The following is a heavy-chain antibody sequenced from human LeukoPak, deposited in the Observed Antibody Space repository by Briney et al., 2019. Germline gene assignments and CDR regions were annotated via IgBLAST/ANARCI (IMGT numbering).Heavy chain of an antibody. CDR1: GFTFSSYA. J-gene: IGHJ5*02. CDR2: ISSSSSYI. CDR3: ARDGSYYGHNWFDP. D-gene: IGHD1-26*01. V-gene: IGHV3-21*01. Sequence: GGSLRLSCAASGFTFSSYAMSWVRQAPGKGLEWVSSISSSSSYIYYADSVKGRFTISRDNAKNSLYLQMNSLRAEDTAVYYCARDGSYYGHNWFDPWGQGTLVTVSS.